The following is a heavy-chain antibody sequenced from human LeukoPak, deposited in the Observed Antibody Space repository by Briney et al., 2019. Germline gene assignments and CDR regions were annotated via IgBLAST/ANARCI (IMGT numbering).Heavy chain of an antibody. J-gene: IGHJ4*02. Sequence: SETLSLTCTVSGGSISSYYWSWIRQPPGKGLEWIGYIYYSGSTNYNPSLKSRVTISVDTSKNQFSLKLSSVTAADTAVYYCAGDYGSGSHKFDYWGQGTLVTVSS. CDR1: GGSISSYY. V-gene: IGHV4-59*01. CDR3: AGDYGSGSHKFDY. CDR2: IYYSGST. D-gene: IGHD3-10*01.